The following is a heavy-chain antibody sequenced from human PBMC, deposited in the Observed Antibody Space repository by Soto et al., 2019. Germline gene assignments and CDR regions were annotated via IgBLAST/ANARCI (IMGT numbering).Heavy chain of an antibody. D-gene: IGHD5-18*01. CDR2: IYYSGST. CDR3: ARALYSYGPKFDP. V-gene: IGHV4-59*01. CDR1: GGSISTYY. Sequence: PSXTLSLTCTVSGGSISTYYWSWIRQPPVKGLEWIGYIYYSGSTNYNPSLKSRVTISVDTSKNQFSLKLSSVSAADTAVYYCARALYSYGPKFDPWGQGTLVTVSS. J-gene: IGHJ5*02.